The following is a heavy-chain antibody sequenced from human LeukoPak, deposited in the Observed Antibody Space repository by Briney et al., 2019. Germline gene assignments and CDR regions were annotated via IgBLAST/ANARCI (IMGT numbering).Heavy chain of an antibody. CDR1: GFTFSSYW. CDR3: ARGGSHDAFDI. CDR2: INSDGSST. V-gene: IGHV3-74*01. D-gene: IGHD5-12*01. Sequence: GGSLRLPCAASGFTFSSYWMHWVRQASGKGLVWVSRINSDGSSTSYADSVKGRFTISRDNAKNTLHLQMNSLRAEDTAVYYCARGGSHDAFDIWGQGTMVTVSS. J-gene: IGHJ3*02.